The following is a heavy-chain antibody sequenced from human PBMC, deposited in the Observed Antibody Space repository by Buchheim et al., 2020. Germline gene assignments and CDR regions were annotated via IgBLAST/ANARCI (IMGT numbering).Heavy chain of an antibody. CDR2: IWYDGSNK. V-gene: IGHV3-33*01. D-gene: IGHD6-19*01. CDR1: GFTFSSYG. Sequence: QVQLVESGGGVVQPGRSLRLSCAASGFTFSSYGMHWVRQAPGKGLEWVAVIWYDGSNKYYADSVKGRFTISRDNSKNTLYLQMNSLRAEDTAVYYCARDYHSSGWYVWAYWGQGTL. CDR3: ARDYHSSGWYVWAY. J-gene: IGHJ4*02.